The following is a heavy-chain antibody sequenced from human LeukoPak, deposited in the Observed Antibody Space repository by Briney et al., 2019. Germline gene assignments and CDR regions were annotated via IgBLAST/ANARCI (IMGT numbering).Heavy chain of an antibody. CDR1: GGTFSSYA. V-gene: IGHV1-69*01. CDR2: IIPIFGTA. CDR3: ASYPSGSYYEYYFDY. D-gene: IGHD1-26*01. Sequence: SVKVSCKASGGTFSSYAISWVRQAPGQGLEWMGGIIPIFGTANYAQKFQGRVTITADESASTAYMELSSLRSEDTAVYYCASYPSGSYYEYYFDYWGQGTLVTVSS. J-gene: IGHJ4*02.